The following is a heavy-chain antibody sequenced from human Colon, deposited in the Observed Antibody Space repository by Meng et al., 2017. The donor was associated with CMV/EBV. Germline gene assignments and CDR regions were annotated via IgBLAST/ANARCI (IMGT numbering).Heavy chain of an antibody. D-gene: IGHD3-3*01. CDR2: SSVSSGYI. V-gene: IGHV3-21*01. CDR3: ARGYDFWSGYYDY. Sequence: AGAGFSFSAYNMNWVRQAPGKGLEWVSSSSVSSGYISYADSVKGRFIISRDNPKNTLYLQMNSLRAEDTAVYYCARGYDFWSGYYDYWGQGILVTVSS. CDR1: GFSFSAYN. J-gene: IGHJ4*02.